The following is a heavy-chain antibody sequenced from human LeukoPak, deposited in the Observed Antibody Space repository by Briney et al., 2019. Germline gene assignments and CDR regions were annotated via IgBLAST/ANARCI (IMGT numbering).Heavy chain of an antibody. Sequence: ASVKVSCKASGYTFASYDINWVRQATGQGLEWMGWMNPNSGNTGYAQKFQGRVTITMNTSISTAYMELSSLTSEDTAVYYCARGPYTQKDSSGDYYNWFDPRGQGTLVTVSS. CDR2: MNPNSGNT. CDR3: ARGPYTQKDSSGDYYNWFDP. CDR1: GYTFASYD. D-gene: IGHD3-22*01. V-gene: IGHV1-8*03. J-gene: IGHJ5*02.